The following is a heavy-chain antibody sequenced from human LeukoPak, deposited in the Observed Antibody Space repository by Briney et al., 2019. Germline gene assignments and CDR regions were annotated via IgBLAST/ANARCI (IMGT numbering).Heavy chain of an antibody. V-gene: IGHV4-4*02. D-gene: IGHD3-10*01. CDR2: IYHSGST. CDR1: GGSISSSNW. CDR3: ARGTPPPWFGEYPFDY. J-gene: IGHJ4*02. Sequence: SETLSLTCAVSGGSISSSNWWSWVRQPPGKGLEWIGEIYHSGSTNYNPSLKSRVTISVDKSKNQFSLKLSSVTAADTAVYYCARGTPPPWFGEYPFDYWGQGTLVTVSS.